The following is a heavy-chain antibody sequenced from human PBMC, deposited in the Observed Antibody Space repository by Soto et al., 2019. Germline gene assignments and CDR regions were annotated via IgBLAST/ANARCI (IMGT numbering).Heavy chain of an antibody. CDR1: GYTFASYG. CDR3: ARDSAAAGPFDY. J-gene: IGHJ4*02. CDR2: ISAYNGNT. V-gene: IGHV1-18*01. D-gene: IGHD6-13*01. Sequence: ASVKVSCKASGYTFASYGISWVRQAPGQGLEWMGWISAYNGNTNYAQKLQGRVTMTTDTSTSTAYMELRSLRSDDTAVYYCARDSAAAGPFDYWGQGTLVTVSS.